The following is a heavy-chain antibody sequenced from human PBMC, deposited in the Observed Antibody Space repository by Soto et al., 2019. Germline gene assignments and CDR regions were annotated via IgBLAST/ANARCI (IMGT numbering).Heavy chain of an antibody. CDR1: GYTFTSYY. Sequence: PSVKVSCKASGYTFTSYYMHWVRQAPGQGLEWMGIINPSGGSTSYAQKFQGRVTMTRDTSTSTVYMELSSLRSEDTAVYYCRLQTAMAEGGYFDYWGQGTLVTVSS. D-gene: IGHD5-18*01. J-gene: IGHJ4*02. CDR3: RLQTAMAEGGYFDY. V-gene: IGHV1-46*01. CDR2: INPSGGST.